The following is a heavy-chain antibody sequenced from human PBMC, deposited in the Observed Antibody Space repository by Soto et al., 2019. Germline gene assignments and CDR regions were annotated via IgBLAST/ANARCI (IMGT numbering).Heavy chain of an antibody. J-gene: IGHJ4*02. Sequence: ASVKVSVEPSGYTFTSYYIHWIRQAPGQGLEWMGIINPSGGRTSYTQKFQGRLTMTRDTSTSTVYMELSSLRSDDTAVYYCARGRVIFGVVTPSFDYWGQGTQVTVS. V-gene: IGHV1-46*03. CDR3: ARGRVIFGVVTPSFDY. D-gene: IGHD3-3*01. CDR2: INPSGGRT. CDR1: GYTFTSYY.